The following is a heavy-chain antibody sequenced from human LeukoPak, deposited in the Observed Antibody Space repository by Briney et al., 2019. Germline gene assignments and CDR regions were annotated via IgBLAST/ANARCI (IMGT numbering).Heavy chain of an antibody. D-gene: IGHD3-9*01. CDR2: IRSKAYGGTT. V-gene: IGHV3-49*03. J-gene: IGHJ4*02. CDR1: GFTFGDYA. CDR3: TRALRYFDWSYYFDY. Sequence: GRSLRLSCTASGFTFGDYAMSWFRQAPGKGLEWVGFIRSKAYGGTTEYAASVKGRFTISRDDSKSIAYLQMNSLKTEDTAVYYCTRALRYFDWSYYFDYWGQGTLVTVSS.